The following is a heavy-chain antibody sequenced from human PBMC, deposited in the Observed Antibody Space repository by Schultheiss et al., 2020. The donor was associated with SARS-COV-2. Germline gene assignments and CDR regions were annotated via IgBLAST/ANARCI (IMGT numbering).Heavy chain of an antibody. Sequence: SVKVSCKASGYTFTSYYMHWVRQAPGQGLEWMGGIIPIFGTANYAQKFQGRVTITADESTSTAYMELSSLRSDDTAVYYCARDWRLIAAAEPFDYWGQGTLVTVSS. CDR2: IIPIFGTA. CDR1: GYTFTSYY. CDR3: ARDWRLIAAAEPFDY. D-gene: IGHD6-25*01. V-gene: IGHV1-69*13. J-gene: IGHJ4*02.